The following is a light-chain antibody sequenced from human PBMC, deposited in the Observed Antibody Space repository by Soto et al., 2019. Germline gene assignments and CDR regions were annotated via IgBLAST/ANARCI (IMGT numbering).Light chain of an antibody. CDR3: QQRSNWIT. Sequence: EIVLTQSPDTVSVSPGERVTLSCRASQNIFSNYLAWYQQKPGQAPRLVIYDASYRATGIPARFSGSGSGTDFTLTISSLEPEDFAVYYCQQRSNWITFGQGTRLEIK. CDR1: QNIFSNY. J-gene: IGKJ5*01. V-gene: IGKV3-11*01. CDR2: DAS.